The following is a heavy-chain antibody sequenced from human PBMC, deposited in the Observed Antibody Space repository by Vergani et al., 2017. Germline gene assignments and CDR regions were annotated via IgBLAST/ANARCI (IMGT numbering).Heavy chain of an antibody. CDR2: IRYDGSSE. D-gene: IGHD2-15*01. Sequence: QVQILQSGGGVVQPGGSLRLSCTLSGFTLNTYGIHWVRQAPGKGLEWVSFIRYDGSSEYYGDSVKGRFTISRDKSQNTVNLQMNSLRTEDTAVYFCARDITASVKSPPHPDWFDPWGQGSLVTVSS. CDR3: ARDITASVKSPPHPDWFDP. V-gene: IGHV3-30*02. CDR1: GFTLNTYG. J-gene: IGHJ5*02.